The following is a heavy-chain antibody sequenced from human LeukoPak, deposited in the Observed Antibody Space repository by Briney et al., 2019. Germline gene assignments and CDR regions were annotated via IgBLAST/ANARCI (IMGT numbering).Heavy chain of an antibody. D-gene: IGHD3-3*02. CDR1: GYSITSGHY. CDR2: IYYSGNT. CDR3: ARVGLADAFDI. Sequence: SETLSLTCTVSGYSITSGHYWGWIRQPPGKGLEWIGSIYYSGNTYYNPSLKRRVTISVDTSKSQFSLKLSSVTAADTAVYYCARVGLADAFDIWGQGTMVTVSS. J-gene: IGHJ3*02. V-gene: IGHV4-38-2*02.